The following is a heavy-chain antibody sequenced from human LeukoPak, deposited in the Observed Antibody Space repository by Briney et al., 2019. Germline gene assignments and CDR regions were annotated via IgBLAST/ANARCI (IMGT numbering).Heavy chain of an antibody. Sequence: PSETLSLTCTVSGGSISSYYWSWIRQPAGKGLEWIGRIYTSGSTNYNPSLKGRVTMSVDTSKNQFSLKLSSVTAADTAVYYCAREITGGYYGSGSYSWFDPWGQGTLVTVSS. CDR1: GGSISSYY. V-gene: IGHV4-4*07. CDR3: AREITGGYYGSGSYSWFDP. D-gene: IGHD3-10*01. J-gene: IGHJ5*02. CDR2: IYTSGST.